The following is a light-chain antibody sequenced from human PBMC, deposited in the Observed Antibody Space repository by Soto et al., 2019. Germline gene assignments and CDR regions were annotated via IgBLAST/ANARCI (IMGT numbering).Light chain of an antibody. CDR2: DAS. CDR3: QKDKSAPYT. Sequence: DIQMTQSPSSLSASLGDRVTITCRASQGISNSLAWYQQKPGKGPSLLIYDASTLQSGVPSRFSGSGSGTDFTLTISSLQPEDVATYYCQKDKSAPYTFGPGTKVDIK. V-gene: IGKV1-27*01. J-gene: IGKJ3*01. CDR1: QGISNS.